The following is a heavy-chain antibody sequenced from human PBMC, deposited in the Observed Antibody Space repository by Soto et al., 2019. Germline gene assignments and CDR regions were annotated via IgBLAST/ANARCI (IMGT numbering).Heavy chain of an antibody. CDR3: AKGPSYYDFWSGYGDAFDI. V-gene: IGHV3-30*18. Sequence: GGSLRLSCAASGFTFSSYGMHWVRQASGKGLEWVAVISYDGSNKYYADSVKGRFTISRDNSKNTLYLQMNSLRAEDTAVYYCAKGPSYYDFWSGYGDAFDIWGQGTMVT. CDR1: GFTFSSYG. D-gene: IGHD3-3*01. CDR2: ISYDGSNK. J-gene: IGHJ3*02.